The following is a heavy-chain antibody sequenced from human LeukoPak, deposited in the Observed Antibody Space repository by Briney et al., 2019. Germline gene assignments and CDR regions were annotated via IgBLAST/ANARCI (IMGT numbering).Heavy chain of an antibody. CDR1: GFTFSNYA. CDR2: ISGSGGTT. J-gene: IGHJ4*02. CDR3: AKDVQSWPTYFDY. Sequence: GGCLGLSCAASGFTFSNYAMSWVRQAPGKGLEWVSAISGSGGTTYYADSVKGRLTVSRDNSKNTLYLQVNSLRAADTAVYFCAKDVQSWPTYFDYWGQGTLVTVSS. D-gene: IGHD1-1*01. V-gene: IGHV3-23*01.